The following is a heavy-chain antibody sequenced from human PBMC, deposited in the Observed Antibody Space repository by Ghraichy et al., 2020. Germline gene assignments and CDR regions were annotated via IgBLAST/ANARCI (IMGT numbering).Heavy chain of an antibody. Sequence: GESLNISCAASGFTFSSYGMHWVRQAPGKGLEWVAVISYDGSNKHYADSVKGRFTISRDNSKNTLYLQMNSLRAEDTAVYYCAKETGLRHYDILTGYYPDYWGQGTLVTVSS. J-gene: IGHJ4*02. V-gene: IGHV3-30*18. D-gene: IGHD3-9*01. CDR3: AKETGLRHYDILTGYYPDY. CDR1: GFTFSSYG. CDR2: ISYDGSNK.